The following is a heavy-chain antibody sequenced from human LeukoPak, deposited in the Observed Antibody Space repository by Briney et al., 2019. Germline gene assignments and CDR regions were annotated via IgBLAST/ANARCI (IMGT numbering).Heavy chain of an antibody. V-gene: IGHV3-23*01. CDR1: GFTFSSYA. J-gene: IGHJ4*02. CDR3: AKRGHYDFWSGYLE. CDR2: ISGSGGST. D-gene: IGHD3-3*01. Sequence: GGCLRLSCAASGFTFSSYAMSWVRQAPGKGLEWVSAISGSGGSTYYADSVKGRFTISRDNSKNTLYLQMNSLRAEDTAVYYCAKRGHYDFWSGYLEWGQGTLVTVSS.